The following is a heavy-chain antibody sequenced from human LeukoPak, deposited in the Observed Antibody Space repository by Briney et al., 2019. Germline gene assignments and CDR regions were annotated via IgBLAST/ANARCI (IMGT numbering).Heavy chain of an antibody. V-gene: IGHV1-69*13. CDR2: IIPIFGTA. CDR1: GGTFSSYA. Sequence: ASVKVSCTASGGTFSSYAISWVRQAPGQGLEWMGGIIPIFGTANYAQKFQGRVTITADESTSTAYMELSSLRSEDTAVYYCARGNYDILTGYYRSFDYWGQGTLVTVSS. CDR3: ARGNYDILTGYYRSFDY. J-gene: IGHJ4*02. D-gene: IGHD3-9*01.